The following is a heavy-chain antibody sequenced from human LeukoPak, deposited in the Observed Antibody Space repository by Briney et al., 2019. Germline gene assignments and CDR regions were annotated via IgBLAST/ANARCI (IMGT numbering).Heavy chain of an antibody. CDR3: ARHPPRESRGNAFDI. V-gene: IGHV4-59*08. Sequence: SETLSLTCTVSGGSISSYYWSWIRQPPGKGLEWIGYIYYSGNTNYNPSLKSRVTISVDMSGNQFSLKLSSVTAADTAVYYCARHPPRESRGNAFDIWGQGTKDTVSS. CDR2: IYYSGNT. D-gene: IGHD5-12*01. J-gene: IGHJ3*02. CDR1: GGSISSYY.